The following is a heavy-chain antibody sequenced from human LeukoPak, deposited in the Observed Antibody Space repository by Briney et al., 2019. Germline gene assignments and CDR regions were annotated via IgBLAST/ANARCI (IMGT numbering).Heavy chain of an antibody. CDR1: GYTFTGYY. D-gene: IGHD6-19*01. Sequence: GASVKVSCKASGYTFTGYYMHWVRQAPGQGLEWMGGIIPIFGTANYAQKFQGRVTITADESTSTAYMELSSLRSEDTAVYYCARGLRIAVAGPLYWGQGTLVTVSS. J-gene: IGHJ4*02. CDR2: IIPIFGTA. CDR3: ARGLRIAVAGPLY. V-gene: IGHV1-69*13.